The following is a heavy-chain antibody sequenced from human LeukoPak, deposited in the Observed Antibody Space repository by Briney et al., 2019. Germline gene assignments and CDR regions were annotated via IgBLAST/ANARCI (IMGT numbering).Heavy chain of an antibody. D-gene: IGHD3-3*01. J-gene: IGHJ6*03. CDR2: ISSSSSTI. CDR1: GFTFSSYA. Sequence: GGSLRLSCAASGFTFSSYAMNWVRQAPGKGLEWVSYISSSSSTIYYADSVKGRFTISRDNAKNSLYLQMNSLRAEDTAVYYCAREGYDFWGVYMDVWGKGTTVTVSS. CDR3: AREGYDFWGVYMDV. V-gene: IGHV3-48*01.